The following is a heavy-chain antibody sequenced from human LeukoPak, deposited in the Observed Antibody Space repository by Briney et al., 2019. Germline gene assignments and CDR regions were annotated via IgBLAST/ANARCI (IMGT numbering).Heavy chain of an antibody. J-gene: IGHJ3*02. D-gene: IGHD2-21*02. V-gene: IGHV1-2*02. CDR2: ISPNSVEK. CDR1: GYTFSDYY. CDR3: ARKRGVGVDSNAFDI. Sequence: ASVKVSCKASGYTFSDYYMHWVRQAPAQGLEWMGWISPNSVEKVYAQKFQGRVTMTRDTSISTAYMELSRLRSDDTAVYYCARKRGVGVDSNAFDIWGQGTMVTVSP.